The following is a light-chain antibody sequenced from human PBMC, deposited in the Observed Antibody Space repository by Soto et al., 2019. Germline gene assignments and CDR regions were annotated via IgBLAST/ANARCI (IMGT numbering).Light chain of an antibody. Sequence: EIVLTQSPGTLSLSPGERATLSCRASQSVFNNHIGWYQQKPGQAPRRLIFGASFRATGIPDRFSGSGSGTDFTLTISRLEPEDFAVYYCQQHYDWPPLTFGGGTKVDIK. CDR1: QSVFNNH. CDR2: GAS. J-gene: IGKJ4*01. CDR3: QQHYDWPPLT. V-gene: IGKV3-20*01.